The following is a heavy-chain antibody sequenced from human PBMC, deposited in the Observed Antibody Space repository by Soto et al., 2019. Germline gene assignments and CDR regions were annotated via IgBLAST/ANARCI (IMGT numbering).Heavy chain of an antibody. CDR3: ARGGYNWNDVTDY. V-gene: IGHV4-59*01. CDR1: GCSISNYY. Sequence: SETLSLTCIVSGCSISNYYWSWIRQPPGKGLEWIGYIYYRGSTNYNPSLKSRVTISVDTSKNQFSLKLSSVTAADTAVYYCARGGYNWNDVTDYWGQGTLVTVSS. D-gene: IGHD1-20*01. CDR2: IYYRGST. J-gene: IGHJ4*02.